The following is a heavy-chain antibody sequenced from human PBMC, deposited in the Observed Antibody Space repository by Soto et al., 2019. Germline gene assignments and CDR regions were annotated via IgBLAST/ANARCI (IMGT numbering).Heavy chain of an antibody. Sequence: EGQLLESGGGLVQPGGSLRLSCAASGFIFSTYDMTWVRQAPGKGLEWVSQISYNAYRTYYADSVKGRFIISRDDSKNMLSLQMDSLRAEDPAIYYCAKLRPPDPHWYFELWGRGTLVTVSS. CDR1: GFIFSTYD. CDR2: ISYNAYRT. V-gene: IGHV3-23*01. CDR3: AKLRPPDPHWYFEL. J-gene: IGHJ2*01.